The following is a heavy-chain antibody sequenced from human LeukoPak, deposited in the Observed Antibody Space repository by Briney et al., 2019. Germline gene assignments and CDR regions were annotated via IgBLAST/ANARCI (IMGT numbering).Heavy chain of an antibody. CDR2: VSGSGANT. Sequence: GGSLTLSCAASGFTFDNYAMSWVRQAPGKGLEWVSAVSGSGANTYYADSVKGRFTISRDKSKNTLYLQMNSLRAEDTAIYYCAKDGGGWYTSGWYYFDSGGQGTLVTVSS. V-gene: IGHV3-23*01. D-gene: IGHD6-19*01. CDR3: AKDGGGWYTSGWYYFDS. CDR1: GFTFDNYA. J-gene: IGHJ4*02.